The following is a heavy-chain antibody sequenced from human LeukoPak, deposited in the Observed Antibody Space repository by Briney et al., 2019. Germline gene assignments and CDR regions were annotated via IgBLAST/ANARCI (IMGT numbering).Heavy chain of an antibody. V-gene: IGHV1-2*02. CDR1: GYTFTGYY. J-gene: IGHJ5*02. D-gene: IGHD2-2*01. CDR2: INPNSGGT. CDR3: ARDREELVVPAAIQFGGFDP. Sequence: GASVKVSCKASGYTFTGYYMHWVRQAPGQGLEWMGWINPNSGGTNYAQKFQGRVTMTRDTSISTAYMELSRLRSDDTAVYYCARDREELVVPAAIQFGGFDPWGQGTLVTVSS.